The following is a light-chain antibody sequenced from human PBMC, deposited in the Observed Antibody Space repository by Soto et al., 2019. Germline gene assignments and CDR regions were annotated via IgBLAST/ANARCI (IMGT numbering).Light chain of an antibody. CDR2: GAS. V-gene: IGKV3-15*01. CDR3: QQYHHWPPIT. J-gene: IGKJ5*01. CDR1: QSVSTS. Sequence: IVLTHSPGTLSLSPWHSSTLSFSSSQSVSTSLAWYQQKPGQAPRLLIYGASTRATDIPARFSGSGSGTEFTLTISSLQSEDFAVYYCQQYHHWPPITFGQGTRLE.